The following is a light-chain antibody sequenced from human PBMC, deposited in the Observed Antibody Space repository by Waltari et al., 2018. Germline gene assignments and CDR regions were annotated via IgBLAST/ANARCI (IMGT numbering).Light chain of an antibody. J-gene: IGLJ2*01. CDR1: SGHSSYI. CDR3: ETWHSNTQV. V-gene: IGLV4-60*03. CDR2: LEGSGSY. Sequence: QPVLTQSSSASASLGSSVKLTCTLSSGHSSYIIAWHQQQPGKAPRYLMKLEGSGSYSKGIGVPDRFSGSSSVADRYLIISNIQSEDEADYYCETWHSNTQVFGGGTKLTVL.